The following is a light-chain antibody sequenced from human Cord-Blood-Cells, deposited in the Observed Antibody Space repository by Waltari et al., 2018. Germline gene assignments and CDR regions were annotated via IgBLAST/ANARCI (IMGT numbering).Light chain of an antibody. Sequence: DIQMTQSPSSLSASVGDRVTITCRASQSISSSLNWYQQKPGNAPKLLIYAASSLQSGVPSRFSGSGSGTDFTLTISSLQPEDFATYYCQQSYSTPPLTFGGGTKVEIK. CDR1: QSISSS. CDR3: QQSYSTPPLT. J-gene: IGKJ4*02. CDR2: AAS. V-gene: IGKV1-39*01.